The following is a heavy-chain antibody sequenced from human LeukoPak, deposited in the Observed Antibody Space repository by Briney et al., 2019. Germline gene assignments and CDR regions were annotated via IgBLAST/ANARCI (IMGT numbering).Heavy chain of an antibody. V-gene: IGHV1-69*01. CDR2: IIPIFGTA. CDR3: ARATTGYYYGSGREAFDI. D-gene: IGHD3-10*01. Sequence: GSSVEVSCKASGGTFSSYAISWVRQAPGQGLEWMGGIIPIFGTANYAQKFQGRVTITADESTSTAYMELSSLRSEDTAVYYCARATTGYYYGSGREAFDIWGQGTMVTVSS. CDR1: GGTFSSYA. J-gene: IGHJ3*02.